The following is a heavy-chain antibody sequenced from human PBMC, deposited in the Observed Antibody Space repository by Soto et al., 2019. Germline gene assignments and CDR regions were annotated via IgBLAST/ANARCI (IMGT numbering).Heavy chain of an antibody. J-gene: IGHJ4*01. CDR2: ISSSSSTI. CDR3: VKGEYYYDSSGYNPFDY. V-gene: IGHV3-48*01. Sequence: PGGSLRLSCAASGVTFSSYSMNWVRQAPGKGLEWVSYISSSSSTIYYAVSVKGRVTISRDNAKNTQYLQMSSLRADDTAVYYCVKGEYYYDSSGYNPFDYLGHGTLVTGSS. CDR1: GVTFSSYS. D-gene: IGHD3-22*01.